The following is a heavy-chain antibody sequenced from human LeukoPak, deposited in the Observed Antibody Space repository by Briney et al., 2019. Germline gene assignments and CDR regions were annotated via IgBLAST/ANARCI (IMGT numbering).Heavy chain of an antibody. Sequence: PGGSLRLSCAASGFTFRGYGMHWVRQAPGKGLEWVTFIGYDGSNKYYTDSVKGRFTISRDNSKNTLYLQMNSLRAEDTAIYYCAQDSYYYYIDVWGKGTTVTVSS. V-gene: IGHV3-30*02. CDR2: IGYDGSNK. J-gene: IGHJ6*03. CDR1: GFTFRGYG. CDR3: AQDSYYYYIDV.